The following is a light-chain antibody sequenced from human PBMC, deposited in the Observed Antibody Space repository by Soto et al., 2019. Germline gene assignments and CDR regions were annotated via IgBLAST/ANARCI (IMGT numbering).Light chain of an antibody. CDR1: QGISSY. V-gene: IGKV1-9*01. J-gene: IGKJ3*01. CDR3: QQLNSYPL. Sequence: DIQLTQSPSFLSASVGDRVTITCRACQGISSYLAWYQQKPGKAPKLLIYAASTLQSGVPSRFSGSGSGTEFTLTISSLQPEDFATYYCQQLNSYPLFGPGTKVDIK. CDR2: AAS.